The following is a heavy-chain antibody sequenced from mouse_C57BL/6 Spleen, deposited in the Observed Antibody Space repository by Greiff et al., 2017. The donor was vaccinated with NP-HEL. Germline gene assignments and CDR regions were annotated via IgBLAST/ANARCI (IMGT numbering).Heavy chain of an antibody. CDR1: GYSITSGYY. CDR3: ARGGWDVWFAY. V-gene: IGHV3-6*01. J-gene: IGHJ3*01. CDR2: ISYDGSN. Sequence: EVKLVESGPGLVKPSQSLSLTCSVTGYSITSGYYWNWIRQFPGNKLEWMGYISYDGSNNYNPSLKNRISITRDTSKNQFFLKLNSVTTEDTATYYCARGGWDVWFAYWGQGTLVTVSA. D-gene: IGHD4-1*01.